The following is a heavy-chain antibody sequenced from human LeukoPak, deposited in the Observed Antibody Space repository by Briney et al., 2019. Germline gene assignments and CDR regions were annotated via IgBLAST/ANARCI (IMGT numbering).Heavy chain of an antibody. CDR1: GYTLTELS. J-gene: IGHJ5*02. V-gene: IGHV1-24*01. CDR3: ATDRRHNWNGRRFNWFDP. D-gene: IGHD1-20*01. CDR2: FDPEDGET. Sequence: ASVKVSCKVSGYTLTELSMHWVRQAPGRGLEWMGGFDPEDGETIYAQKFQGRVTMTEDTSTDTAYMELSSLRSEDTAVYYCATDRRHNWNGRRFNWFDPWGQGTLVTVSS.